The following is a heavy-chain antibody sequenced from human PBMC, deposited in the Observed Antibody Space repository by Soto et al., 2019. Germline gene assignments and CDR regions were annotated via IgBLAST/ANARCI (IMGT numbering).Heavy chain of an antibody. CDR2: IYYSGST. Sequence: QVQLQESGPGLVKPSDPLSLTCAVSGYSISSSNWWGWIRQPPGKGLEWIGYIYYSGSTYYNPSLKSRVTMSVDTSKNQFSLKLSSVTAVDTAVYYCASASGGFGNYFDYWGQGTLVTVSS. D-gene: IGHD3-10*01. V-gene: IGHV4-28*01. CDR1: GYSISSSNW. CDR3: ASASGGFGNYFDY. J-gene: IGHJ4*02.